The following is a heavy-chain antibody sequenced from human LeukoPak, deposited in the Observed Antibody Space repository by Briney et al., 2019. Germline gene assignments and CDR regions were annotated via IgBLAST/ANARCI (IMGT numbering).Heavy chain of an antibody. CDR2: INIEGSST. CDR3: GRGMSGFTKSGLDY. J-gene: IGHJ4*02. D-gene: IGHD5-12*01. Sequence: GGSLTLSCAVSGFSFSSYWMHSVRQAPGNGLVWVSRINIEGSSTSYAVCVKGRFTISRDNAKNTLYLQMNSLRDEDTAVYYCGRGMSGFTKSGLDYWGQGTLVTVSS. CDR1: GFSFSSYW. V-gene: IGHV3-74*01.